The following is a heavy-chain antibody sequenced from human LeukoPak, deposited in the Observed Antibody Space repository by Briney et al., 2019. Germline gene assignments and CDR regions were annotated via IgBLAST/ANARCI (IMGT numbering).Heavy chain of an antibody. CDR3: ARGHYGLDF. CDR2: IYYSGST. J-gene: IGHJ4*02. Sequence: SETLSLTCTVSGGSITSYYWSWIRQPPGKGLEWIGYIYYSGSTNYGPSLKSRVTISVDTSKNQFSLQLTSVTAADTAVYYCARGHYGLDFWGQGTLVTVSS. CDR1: GGSITSYY. D-gene: IGHD3-10*01. V-gene: IGHV4-59*01.